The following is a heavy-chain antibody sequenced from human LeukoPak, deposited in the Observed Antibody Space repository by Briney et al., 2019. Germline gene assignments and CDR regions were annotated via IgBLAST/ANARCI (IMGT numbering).Heavy chain of an antibody. J-gene: IGHJ1*01. D-gene: IGHD3-22*01. CDR3: ARAPSEIGGYYPEYFRH. CDR2: IKSDGGT. Sequence: GGSLRLSCVASGFTFSIYWMHWVRQAPGKGLVWVSRIKSDGGTNYAESVEGRFTISRDNAKKTVSLQMNSLRPEETGVYYCARAPSEIGGYYPEYFRHWGQGALVTVSS. CDR1: GFTFSIYW. V-gene: IGHV3-74*01.